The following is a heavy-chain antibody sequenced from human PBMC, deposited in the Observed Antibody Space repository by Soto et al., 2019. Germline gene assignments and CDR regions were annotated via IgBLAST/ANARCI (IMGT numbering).Heavy chain of an antibody. CDR2: IYSGGST. D-gene: IGHD1-1*01. CDR3: AREGGLERRHDAFDI. Sequence: GGSLRLSCAASGFTVSSNYMGWVRQAPGKGLEWVSVIYSGGSTYYADSVKGRFTISRDNSKNTLYLQMNSLRAEDTAVYYCAREGGLERRHDAFDIWGQGTMVTVSS. CDR1: GFTVSSNY. V-gene: IGHV3-53*01. J-gene: IGHJ3*02.